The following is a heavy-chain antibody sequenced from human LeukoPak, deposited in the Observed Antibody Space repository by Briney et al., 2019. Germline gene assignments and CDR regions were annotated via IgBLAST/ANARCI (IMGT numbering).Heavy chain of an antibody. V-gene: IGHV3-15*01. CDR3: TTAPRGYCSGGSCSYAFDI. D-gene: IGHD2-15*01. J-gene: IGHJ3*02. Sequence: GGSLRLSCAASTFTFSNAWMSWVRQAPGKGLEWVGRIKSKSDGGTTDYAASMKGRFTISRDDSKNTLYLQMNSLKTEDTAVYYCTTAPRGYCSGGSCSYAFDIWGQGTMVTVSS. CDR2: IKSKSDGGTT. CDR1: TFTFSNAW.